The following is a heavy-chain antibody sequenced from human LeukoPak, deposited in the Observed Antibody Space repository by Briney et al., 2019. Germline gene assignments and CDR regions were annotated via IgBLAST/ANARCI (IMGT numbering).Heavy chain of an antibody. CDR1: GGSISSGGYY. J-gene: IGHJ4*02. D-gene: IGHD2-2*01. CDR2: IYYSGST. V-gene: IGHV4-31*03. Sequence: SETLSLTCTVSGGSISSGGYYWSWTRQHPGKGLEWIGYIYYSGSTYYNPSLKSRVTISVDTSKNQFSLKLSSVTAADTAVYYCAREVVPAAIGYWGQGTLVTVSS. CDR3: AREVVPAAIGY.